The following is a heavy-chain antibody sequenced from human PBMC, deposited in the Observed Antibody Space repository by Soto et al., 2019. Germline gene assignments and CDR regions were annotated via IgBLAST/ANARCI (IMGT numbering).Heavy chain of an antibody. D-gene: IGHD2-2*01. V-gene: IGHV4-59*08. Sequence: PSETLSLTCTVSGGSISSYYWSWIRQPPGKGLEWIGYTYYSGSTNYNPSLKSRVTISVDTSKNQFSLKLSSVTAADTAVYYCARAPVVPAATLYYYYMDVWGKGTTVTVSS. J-gene: IGHJ6*03. CDR1: GGSISSYY. CDR2: TYYSGST. CDR3: ARAPVVPAATLYYYYMDV.